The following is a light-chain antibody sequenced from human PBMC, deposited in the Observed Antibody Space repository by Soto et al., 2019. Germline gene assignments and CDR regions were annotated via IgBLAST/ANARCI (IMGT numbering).Light chain of an antibody. CDR3: QTWGTGIQV. CDR2: VNSDGSH. CDR1: SGHSSYA. Sequence: QLVLTQSPSASASLGASVKLTCTLSSGHSSYAIAWHQQQPEKGPRYLMKVNSDGSHSKGDEIPDRFSGSSSGAERYLTISSLQSEDEADYYCQTWGTGIQVFGGGTKVTVL. J-gene: IGLJ2*01. V-gene: IGLV4-69*01.